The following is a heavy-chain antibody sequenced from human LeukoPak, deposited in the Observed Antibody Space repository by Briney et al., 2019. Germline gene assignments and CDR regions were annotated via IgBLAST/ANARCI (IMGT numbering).Heavy chain of an antibody. CDR1: GGSISSYY. J-gene: IGHJ4*02. CDR2: IYYSGST. CDR3: ARGTTVTTPDS. D-gene: IGHD4-17*01. V-gene: IGHV4-59*08. Sequence: PSETLSLTCTVSGGSISSYYWSWIRQPPGKGLEWIGYIYYSGSTNYNPSLKSRVTISIDTSKNQFSLKLSSVTAADTAVYYCARGTTVTTPDSWGQGTLVTVSS.